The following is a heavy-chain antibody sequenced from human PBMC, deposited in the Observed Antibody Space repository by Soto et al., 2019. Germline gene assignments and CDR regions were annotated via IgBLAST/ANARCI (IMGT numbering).Heavy chain of an antibody. CDR3: ARDPAIAAAGIYNWFDP. CDR1: GYTFTSYG. CDR2: ISAYNGNT. V-gene: IGHV1-18*01. Sequence: GASVKVSCKASGYTFTSYGISWVRQAPGQGLEWMGWISAYNGNTNYAQKLQGRVTMTTDTSTSTAYMELRSLRSDDTAVYYCARDPAIAAAGIYNWFDPWGQGTLVTVSS. J-gene: IGHJ5*02. D-gene: IGHD6-13*01.